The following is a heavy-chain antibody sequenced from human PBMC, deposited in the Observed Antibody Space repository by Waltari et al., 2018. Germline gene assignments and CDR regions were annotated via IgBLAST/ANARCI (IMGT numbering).Heavy chain of an antibody. D-gene: IGHD3-16*01. J-gene: IGHJ6*02. CDR2: ISSSSTYI. V-gene: IGHV3-21*01. CDR3: ARARFIHDPYYYYGLDV. Sequence: EVQLVESGGGLVKPGGSLRLSCAASGFTFSTYSMAWVRQAPGKGLGLVSAISSSSTYIYYADSLKGRFTISRDSAKNSLYLLMNSLRAEDTAVYYCARARFIHDPYYYYGLDVWGQGTTVTVSS. CDR1: GFTFSTYS.